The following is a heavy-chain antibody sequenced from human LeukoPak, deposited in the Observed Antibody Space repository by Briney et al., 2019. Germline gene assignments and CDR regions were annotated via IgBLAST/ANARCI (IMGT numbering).Heavy chain of an antibody. Sequence: PSETLSLTCTVSGGSISSYYWSWTRQPPGKGLEWIGYIYYSGSTNYNPSLKSRVTISVDTSKNQFSLKLSSVTAADTAVYYCARDFSDGYNDRSFDYWGQGTLVTVSS. D-gene: IGHD5-24*01. CDR2: IYYSGST. CDR1: GGSISSYY. CDR3: ARDFSDGYNDRSFDY. J-gene: IGHJ4*02. V-gene: IGHV4-59*01.